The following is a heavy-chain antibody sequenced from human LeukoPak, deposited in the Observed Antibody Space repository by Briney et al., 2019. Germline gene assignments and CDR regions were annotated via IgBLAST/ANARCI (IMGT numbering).Heavy chain of an antibody. Sequence: SETLSLTCTVSGGSISSSTYYWDWIRQPPGKGLEWIGYIYYSGSTNHNPSLKSRVTISVDTSKNQFSLKLSSVTAADTAVYYCARAGQFIAARPITFDYWGQGTLVTVSS. D-gene: IGHD6-6*01. V-gene: IGHV4-61*05. CDR2: IYYSGST. CDR1: GGSISSSTYY. J-gene: IGHJ4*02. CDR3: ARAGQFIAARPITFDY.